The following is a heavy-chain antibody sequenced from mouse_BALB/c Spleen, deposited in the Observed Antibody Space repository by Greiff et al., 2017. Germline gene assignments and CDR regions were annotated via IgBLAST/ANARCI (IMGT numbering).Heavy chain of an antibody. Sequence: EVQVVESGGGLVQPGGSMKLSCVASGFTFSSYWMSWVRQSPEKGLEWVAEIRLKSDNYATHYAESVKGKFTISRDDSKSRLYLQMNSLRAEDTGIYYCTAGTFDYWGQGTTLTVSS. CDR2: IRLKSDNYAT. J-gene: IGHJ2*01. CDR3: TAGTFDY. CDR1: GFTFSSYW. V-gene: IGHV6-3*01. D-gene: IGHD3-3*01.